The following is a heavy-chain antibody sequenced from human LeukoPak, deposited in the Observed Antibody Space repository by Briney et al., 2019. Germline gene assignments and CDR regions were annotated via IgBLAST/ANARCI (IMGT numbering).Heavy chain of an antibody. CDR2: MSHGGSS. V-gene: IGHV4-38-2*02. Sequence: KTSETLSLTCSVSGSSISRGNYWGWIRQPPGKGLEWLGSMSHGGSSDYNPSLKSRGTILLDTSKNHFSLKLPSVTAADTAMYYCARGMQLLVRDAFDVWGLGTMVTVSS. CDR1: GSSISRGNY. J-gene: IGHJ3*01. CDR3: ARGMQLLVRDAFDV. D-gene: IGHD6-13*01.